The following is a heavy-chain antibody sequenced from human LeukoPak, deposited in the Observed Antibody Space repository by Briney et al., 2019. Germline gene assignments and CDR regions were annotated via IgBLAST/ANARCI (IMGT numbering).Heavy chain of an antibody. Sequence: SETLSLTCAVYGGSFSGYYWSWIRQPPGRGLEWIGEINHSGSTNYNPSLKSRVTISVDTSKNQFSLKLNSVTAADTAVYYCAGGRWHPSVRVDYWGQGTLVTVSS. D-gene: IGHD6-13*01. V-gene: IGHV4-34*01. CDR3: AGGRWHPSVRVDY. J-gene: IGHJ4*02. CDR1: GGSFSGYY. CDR2: INHSGST.